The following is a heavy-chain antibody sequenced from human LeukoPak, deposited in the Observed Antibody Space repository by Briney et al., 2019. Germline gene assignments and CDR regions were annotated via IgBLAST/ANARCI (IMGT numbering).Heavy chain of an antibody. CDR3: ARDGPMTYGSGKRGKIDY. V-gene: IGHV1-46*01. D-gene: IGHD3-10*01. CDR1: GYTFTSYY. J-gene: IGHJ4*02. CDR2: INPSGGSI. Sequence: ASVKVSCKASGYTFTSYYMHWVRQAPGQGLEWMGIINPSGGSISYAQKFQGRVTMTRDTSTSTVYMELSSLRSEDTAVYYCARDGPMTYGSGKRGKIDYWGQGTLVTASS.